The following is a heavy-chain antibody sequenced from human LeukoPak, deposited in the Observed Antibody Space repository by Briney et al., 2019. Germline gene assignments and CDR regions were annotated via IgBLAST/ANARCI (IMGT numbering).Heavy chain of an antibody. CDR2: ISSSGSTI. CDR1: GFTFSRYE. V-gene: IGHV3-48*03. J-gene: IGHJ6*04. CDR3: AELGITMIGGG. D-gene: IGHD3-10*02. Sequence: GGSLRLSCAASGFTFSRYEIKWLREARRKGLEWVSYISSSGSTIYYADSLKGLFTISRDNAKNSLYLQMNSLRAEDKAVYYCAELGITMIGGGWGKGTTVTTSS.